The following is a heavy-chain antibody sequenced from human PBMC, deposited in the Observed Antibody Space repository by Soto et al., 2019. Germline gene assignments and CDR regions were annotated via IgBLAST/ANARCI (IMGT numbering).Heavy chain of an antibody. J-gene: IGHJ5*02. D-gene: IGHD3-22*01. Sequence: KPSETLSLTCIVSGGSISSGGYYWSWIRQHPGKGLEWIGYIYYSGSTYYNPSLKSRVTISVDTSKNQFSLKLSSVTAADTAVYYCARGGSYYDSSGLPWFDPWGQGTLVTVSS. CDR2: IYYSGST. CDR1: GGSISSGGYY. V-gene: IGHV4-31*03. CDR3: ARGGSYYDSSGLPWFDP.